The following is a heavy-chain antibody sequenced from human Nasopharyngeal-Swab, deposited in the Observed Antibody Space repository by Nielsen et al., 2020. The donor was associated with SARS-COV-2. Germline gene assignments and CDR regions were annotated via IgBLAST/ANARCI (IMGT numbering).Heavy chain of an antibody. CDR3: AKGLGIQSEYFQH. CDR1: GFTFSSYA. J-gene: IGHJ1*01. V-gene: IGHV3-23*01. CDR2: ISGSGGST. Sequence: ESLKISCAASGFTFSSYAMSWVRQAPGKGLEWVSAISGSGGSTYYADSVKGRFTISRDNSKNTLYLQMNSLRAEDTAVYYCAKGLGIQSEYFQHLGQGTLVTVSS. D-gene: IGHD5-18*01.